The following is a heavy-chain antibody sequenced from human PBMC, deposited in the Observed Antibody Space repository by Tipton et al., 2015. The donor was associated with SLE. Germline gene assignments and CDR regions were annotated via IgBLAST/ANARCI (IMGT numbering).Heavy chain of an antibody. V-gene: IGHV4-34*01. CDR2: INDSGIT. CDR1: GDSFSNYY. D-gene: IGHD2-2*02. Sequence: TLSLTCIVSGDSFSNYYWSWVRQSPGQGLEWLGEINDSGITDYKSSLKSRVTISLDTSKNQFSLKMTSVTAADTALYFCARGECSSSACYTRFYDYWSQGALVTVSS. J-gene: IGHJ4*02. CDR3: ARGECSSSACYTRFYDY.